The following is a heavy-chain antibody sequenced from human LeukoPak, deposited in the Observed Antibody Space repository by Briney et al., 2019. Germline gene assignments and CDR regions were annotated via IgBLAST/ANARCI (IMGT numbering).Heavy chain of an antibody. CDR1: GGSISSGGYY. CDR3: ARETSYGGNYGIDY. J-gene: IGHJ4*02. Sequence: PSETLSLTCTVSGGSISSGGYYWSWIRQHPGKGLEWIGYIYYSGSTYYSPSLKSRVTISVDTSKNQFSLKLSSVTAADTAVYYCARETSYGGNYGIDYWGQGTLVTVSS. V-gene: IGHV4-31*03. D-gene: IGHD4-4*01. CDR2: IYYSGST.